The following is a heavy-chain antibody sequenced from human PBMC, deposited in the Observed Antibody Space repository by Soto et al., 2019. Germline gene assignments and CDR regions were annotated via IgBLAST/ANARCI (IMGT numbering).Heavy chain of an antibody. CDR3: THDCGDYRYYFDY. V-gene: IGHV3-15*01. D-gene: IGHD4-17*01. Sequence: EVQLVESGGGLVKPGGSLRLSCAASGFSFSYAWMSWVRQAPGKGPEWVGRIKSKTDGGTTDYVAPVKGRFTISRDDSKNTLYLQMNSLKIEDTAVYYCTHDCGDYRYYFDYWGPGTLVTVSS. CDR1: GFSFSYAW. J-gene: IGHJ4*02. CDR2: IKSKTDGGTT.